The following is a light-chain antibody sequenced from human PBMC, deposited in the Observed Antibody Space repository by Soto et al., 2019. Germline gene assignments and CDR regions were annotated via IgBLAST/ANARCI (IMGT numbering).Light chain of an antibody. J-gene: IGLJ1*01. Sequence: QSVLTQPRSVSGSPGQSVTISCTGTSSDVGGYNYVSWYQQHPGKAPKLMIYDVSKRPSGVPDRFSGSKSGNTASLTISGLQAEDEAHYYCCSYAGNYLYVFGTGTKVTVL. CDR2: DVS. CDR3: CSYAGNYLYV. CDR1: SSDVGGYNY. V-gene: IGLV2-11*01.